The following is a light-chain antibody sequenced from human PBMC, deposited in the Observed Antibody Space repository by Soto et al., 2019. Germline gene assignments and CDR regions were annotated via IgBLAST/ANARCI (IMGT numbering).Light chain of an antibody. CDR2: WAS. CDR1: QSVLYSSNNKNY. CDR3: QQYYRPWT. Sequence: DMVMTQSPDSLAVSLGERATINCKSSQSVLYSSNNKNYLAWYQRKPGQPPKLLIYWASTRESGVPDRFSGSGSGTDFTLTISSLQAEDVAVYYCQQYYRPWTFGQGTKVEIK. J-gene: IGKJ1*01. V-gene: IGKV4-1*01.